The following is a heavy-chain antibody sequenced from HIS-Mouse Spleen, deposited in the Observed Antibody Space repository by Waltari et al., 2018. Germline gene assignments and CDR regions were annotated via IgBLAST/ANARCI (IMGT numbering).Heavy chain of an antibody. CDR2: IYYSGST. CDR1: GGSISSRTYY. D-gene: IGHD6-13*01. J-gene: IGHJ2*01. CDR3: AREIPYSSSWYDWYFDL. Sequence: QLQLQESGPGLVTPSETLSLTCTVSGGSISSRTYYWRWIRQPPGKGLEWIGSIYYSGSTYYNPSLKSRVTISVDTSKNQFSLKLSSVTAADTAVYYCAREIPYSSSWYDWYFDLWGRGTLVTVSS. V-gene: IGHV4-39*07.